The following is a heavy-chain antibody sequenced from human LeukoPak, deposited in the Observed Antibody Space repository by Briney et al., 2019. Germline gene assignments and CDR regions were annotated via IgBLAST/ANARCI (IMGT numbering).Heavy chain of an antibody. CDR1: GFTFSSYG. V-gene: IGHV3-33*01. J-gene: IGHJ4*02. CDR3: ARDSGLRYFDWLPDY. Sequence: GGSLRLSCAASGFTFSSYGMHWVHQAPGKGLEWVAVIWYDGSNKYYADSVKGRFTISRDNSKNTLYLQMNSLRAEDTAVYYCARDSGLRYFDWLPDYWGQGTLVTVSS. CDR2: IWYDGSNK. D-gene: IGHD3-9*01.